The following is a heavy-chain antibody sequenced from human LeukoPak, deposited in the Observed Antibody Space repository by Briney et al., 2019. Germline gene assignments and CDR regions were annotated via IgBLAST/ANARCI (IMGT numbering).Heavy chain of an antibody. J-gene: IGHJ2*01. CDR3: ARWAEWEPYWYFDL. D-gene: IGHD1-26*01. CDR2: MNPNSGNT. V-gene: IGHV1-8*03. Sequence: GASVKVSCKASGYTFTSYDINWVRQATGQGLEWMGWMNPNSGNTGYAQKFQGRVTITRNTSISTAYMELSSLRSEDTAVYYCARWAEWEPYWYFDLWGRGTLVTVSS. CDR1: GYTFTSYD.